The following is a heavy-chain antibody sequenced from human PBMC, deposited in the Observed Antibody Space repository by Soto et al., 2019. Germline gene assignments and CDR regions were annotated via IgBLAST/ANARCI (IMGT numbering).Heavy chain of an antibody. D-gene: IGHD3-22*01. CDR3: ARADLNYYDSSGYYSALDY. V-gene: IGHV1-69*13. Sequence: GASVKVSCKASGGTFSSYAISWVRQAPGQGLEWMGGIIPIFGTANYAQKFQGRVTITADESTSTAYMELSSLSSEDTAVYYCARADLNYYDSSGYYSALDYWGQGTLVTVSS. J-gene: IGHJ4*02. CDR1: GGTFSSYA. CDR2: IIPIFGTA.